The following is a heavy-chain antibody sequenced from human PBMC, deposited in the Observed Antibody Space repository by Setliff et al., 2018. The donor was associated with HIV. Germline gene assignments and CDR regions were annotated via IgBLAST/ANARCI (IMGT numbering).Heavy chain of an antibody. J-gene: IGHJ5*02. CDR2: IYHSGST. D-gene: IGHD6-13*01. V-gene: IGHV4-38-2*02. CDR3: VAATTEGFDP. CDR1: GYSISSGYY. Sequence: SETLSLTCTVSGYSISSGYYWGWIRQPPGKGLEWIGNIYHSGSTYYNPSLKSRVTISVDTSKNQFSLKLSSVTAADTAVYYCVAATTEGFDPWGQGTLVTVSS.